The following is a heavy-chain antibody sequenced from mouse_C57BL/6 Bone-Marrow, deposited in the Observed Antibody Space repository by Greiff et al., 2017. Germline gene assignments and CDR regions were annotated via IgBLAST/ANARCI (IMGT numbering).Heavy chain of an antibody. CDR2: INPYNGGT. CDR1: GYTFTDYY. J-gene: IGHJ4*01. Sequence: EVQLQQSGPVLVKPGASVKMSCKASGYTFTDYYMNWVKQSHGKSLEWIGVINPYNGGTSYNQKFKGKATLTVDKSSSTAYMELNSLKSEDSAVYDCARGGGGYCYAKDYGGQGTSVTVTS. V-gene: IGHV1-19*01. CDR3: ARGGGGYCYAKDY.